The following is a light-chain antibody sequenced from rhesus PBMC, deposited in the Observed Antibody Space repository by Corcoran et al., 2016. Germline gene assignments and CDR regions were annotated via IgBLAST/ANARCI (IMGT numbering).Light chain of an antibody. CDR2: KSS. CDR3: QHSYGNPRT. CDR1: ENANNY. V-gene: IGKV1-74*01. J-gene: IGKJ1*01. Sequence: IQMTQSPSSLSASVGDRVTITCRASENANNYLNRYQQKPGKAPKVLIYKSSTLQSGVPSRLTSSGAGTDYTLTIGSLRSEDVATYYCQHSYGNPRTFGQGTKVEIK.